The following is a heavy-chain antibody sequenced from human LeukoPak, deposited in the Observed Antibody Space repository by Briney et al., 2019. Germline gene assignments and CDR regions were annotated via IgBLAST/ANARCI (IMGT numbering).Heavy chain of an antibody. V-gene: IGHV1-69*05. CDR3: ARGKVYSGYDFLPGDPIDY. J-gene: IGHJ4*02. D-gene: IGHD5-12*01. CDR2: IIPIFGTA. CDR1: GGTFSSYA. Sequence: ASVKVSCKASGGTFSSYAISWVRQAPGQGLEWRGGIIPIFGTANYAQKFQGRVTITTDESTSTAYMELSSLRSEDTAVYYCARGKVYSGYDFLPGDPIDYWGQGTLVTVSS.